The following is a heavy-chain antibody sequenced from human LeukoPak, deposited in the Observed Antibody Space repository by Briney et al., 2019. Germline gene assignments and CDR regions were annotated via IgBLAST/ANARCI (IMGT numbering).Heavy chain of an antibody. Sequence: ASVKVSCKASGGTFSSYAISWVRQAPGQGLEWMGGIIPIFGTANYAQKFQGRVTITADESTSTAYMELSSLRSEDTAVYYCARDSGAYSYVNWFDPWGQGTLVTVSS. V-gene: IGHV1-69*13. J-gene: IGHJ5*02. D-gene: IGHD5-18*01. CDR1: GGTFSSYA. CDR3: ARDSGAYSYVNWFDP. CDR2: IIPIFGTA.